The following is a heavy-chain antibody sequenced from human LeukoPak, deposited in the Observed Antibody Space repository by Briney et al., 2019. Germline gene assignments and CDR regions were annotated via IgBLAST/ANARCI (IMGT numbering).Heavy chain of an antibody. CDR2: IYYSGST. Sequence: SETLSLTCTVSGGSLSSGSYCWGWIRQPPGKGLEWIGTIYYSGSTYNNPSLKSRVTMSVDTSNNQFSLKLTSVTAADTAVYYCAREGLDNSGYSVWGQGALVTVSS. CDR1: GGSLSSGSYC. V-gene: IGHV4-39*02. D-gene: IGHD3-22*01. CDR3: AREGLDNSGYSV. J-gene: IGHJ4*02.